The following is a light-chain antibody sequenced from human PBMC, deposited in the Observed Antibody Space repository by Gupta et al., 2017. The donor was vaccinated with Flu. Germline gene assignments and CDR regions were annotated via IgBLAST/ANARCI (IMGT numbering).Light chain of an antibody. V-gene: IGKV3-15*01. Sequence: EPATLSVVASQSVRANVAWYQQKPGQAPRLLIYGSSTRATDVPARFSGSGSGTEFTLTISSLQSEDFAVYYCQQYNNWPFVTFGGGTKVEIK. CDR3: QQYNNWPFVT. CDR2: GSS. CDR1: QSVRAN. J-gene: IGKJ4*01.